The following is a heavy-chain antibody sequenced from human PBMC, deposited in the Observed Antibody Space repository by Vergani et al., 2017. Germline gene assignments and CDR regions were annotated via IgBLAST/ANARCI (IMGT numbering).Heavy chain of an antibody. Sequence: EVQLVESGGGLVQPGGSLRLSCAASGFAFSTYDMHWVRQATGKGLEWVSAIGTAGDTYYPGSVKGRFTISRDNSKDTLFLQMNGLRPEETGTYFCAKKGGSLYYYGVDVWGQGTTITVSS. J-gene: IGHJ6*02. CDR2: IGTAGDT. D-gene: IGHD1-26*01. CDR3: AKKGGSLYYYGVDV. CDR1: GFAFSTYD. V-gene: IGHV3-13*01.